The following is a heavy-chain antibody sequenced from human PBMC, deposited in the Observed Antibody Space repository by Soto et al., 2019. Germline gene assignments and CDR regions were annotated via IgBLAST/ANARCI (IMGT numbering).Heavy chain of an antibody. J-gene: IGHJ5*02. Sequence: ASVKVSCKASGYTFTGYYMHWVRQAPGQGLEWMGWINPNSGGTNYAQKFQGWVTMTRDTSISTAYMELSRLRSDDTAVYYCARHLFSRGDWFDPWGQGTLVTVSS. CDR2: INPNSGGT. V-gene: IGHV1-2*04. D-gene: IGHD3-3*02. CDR1: GYTFTGYY. CDR3: ARHLFSRGDWFDP.